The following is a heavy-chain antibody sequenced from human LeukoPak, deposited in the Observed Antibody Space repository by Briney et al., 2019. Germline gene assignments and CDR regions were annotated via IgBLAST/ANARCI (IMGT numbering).Heavy chain of an antibody. Sequence: GGPLRLSCAASGFTFSSYWMSWVRQAPGKGLEWVANIKQDGSEKYYVDSVRGRFTISRDNAKNSLYLQMNSLRAEDTAVYYCARDMGGYSIATFDYWGQGTLVTVSS. V-gene: IGHV3-7*04. J-gene: IGHJ4*02. D-gene: IGHD3-22*01. CDR3: ARDMGGYSIATFDY. CDR2: IKQDGSEK. CDR1: GFTFSSYW.